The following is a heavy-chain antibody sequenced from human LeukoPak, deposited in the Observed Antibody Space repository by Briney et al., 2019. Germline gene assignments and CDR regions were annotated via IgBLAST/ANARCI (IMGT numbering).Heavy chain of an antibody. CDR2: INHGGVT. CDR1: GGSFVSDY. J-gene: IGHJ4*02. D-gene: IGHD6-19*01. Sequence: TSETLSLTCAVDGGSFVSDYWNWIRQPPGKGLEWIAEINHGGVTNYVPSLKSRLFISIDTSKNQFSLKLTSVTAADTAIYYCARAHRRWLSPTFDYWGQGSLVTVSS. CDR3: ARAHRRWLSPTFDY. V-gene: IGHV4-34*01.